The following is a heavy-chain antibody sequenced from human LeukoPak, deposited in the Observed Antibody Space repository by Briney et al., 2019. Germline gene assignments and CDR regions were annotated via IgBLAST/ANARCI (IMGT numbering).Heavy chain of an antibody. CDR2: ISSSSSYI. V-gene: IGHV3-21*01. CDR1: GFTFSSYS. Sequence: GGSLRLSCAASGFTFSSYSMNWVRQAPGKGLEWVSSISSSSSYIYYADSVEGRFTISRDNAKNSPYLQMNSLRAEDTAVYYCARVAGITIFGVVIPEEGLKYYFDYWCQGTLVTVSS. CDR3: ARVAGITIFGVVIPEEGLKYYFDY. D-gene: IGHD3-3*01. J-gene: IGHJ4*02.